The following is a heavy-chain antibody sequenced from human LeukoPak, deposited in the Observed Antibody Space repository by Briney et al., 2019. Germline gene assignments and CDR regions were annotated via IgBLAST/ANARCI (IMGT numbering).Heavy chain of an antibody. J-gene: IGHJ6*03. V-gene: IGHV4-59*08. Sequence: SETLSLTCTVSGDSINNYYWNWIRQPPGKGLEWIGYIYYSGSTNYNPSLTSRVTISVDTSKNQFSLKLSSVTAADTAVYYCARNLYYYYMDVWGKGTTVTVSS. CDR1: GDSINNYY. CDR3: ARNLYYYYMDV. CDR2: IYYSGST.